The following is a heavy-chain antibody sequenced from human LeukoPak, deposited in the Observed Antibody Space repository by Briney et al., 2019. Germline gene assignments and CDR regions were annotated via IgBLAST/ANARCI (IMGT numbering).Heavy chain of an antibody. CDR2: ISGSGGST. J-gene: IGHJ5*02. CDR3: AKDPPTGFGEFNWFDP. D-gene: IGHD3-10*01. CDR1: GFTFSSYA. V-gene: IGHV3-23*01. Sequence: GGSLRLSCAASGFTFSSYAMSWVRQAPGKGLEWVSAISGSGGSTYYADSVKGRFTISRDNSKNTLYLQMNSLRAEDTAVYYCAKDPPTGFGEFNWFDPWVQGTLVTVSS.